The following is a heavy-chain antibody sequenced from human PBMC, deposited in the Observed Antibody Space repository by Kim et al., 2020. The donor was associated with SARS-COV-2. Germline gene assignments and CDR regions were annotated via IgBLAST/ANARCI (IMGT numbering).Heavy chain of an antibody. Sequence: GGSLRLSCAASGFTFSSYAMSWVRQAPGKGLEWVSAISGSGGGTYYADSVKGRFTISRDNSKNTLYLQMNSLRAEDTAVYYCGTVGATTDYYYYYGMDVWGQGTTVTVSS. V-gene: IGHV3-23*01. D-gene: IGHD1-26*01. CDR2: ISGSGGGT. CDR1: GFTFSSYA. J-gene: IGHJ6*02. CDR3: GTVGATTDYYYYYGMDV.